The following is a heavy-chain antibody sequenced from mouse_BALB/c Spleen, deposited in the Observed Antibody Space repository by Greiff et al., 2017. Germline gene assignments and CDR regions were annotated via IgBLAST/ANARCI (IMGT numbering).Heavy chain of an antibody. CDR2: INPSSGYT. J-gene: IGHJ4*01. V-gene: IGHV1-4*01. CDR3: ARYWDGYAMDS. Sequence: QVHVKQSGAELARPGASVKMSCKASGYTFTSYTMHWVKQRPGQGLEWIGYINPSSGYTNYNQKFKDKATLTADKSSSTAYMQLSSLTSEDSAVYYCARYWDGYAMDSGGEGTSGTASS. CDR1: GYTFTSYT. D-gene: IGHD4-1*01.